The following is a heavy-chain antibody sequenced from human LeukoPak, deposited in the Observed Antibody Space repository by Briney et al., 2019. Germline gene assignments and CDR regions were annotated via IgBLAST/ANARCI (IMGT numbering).Heavy chain of an antibody. CDR2: INKGGDNT. J-gene: IGHJ3*02. CDR1: GFTFGSYA. CDR3: AKLSGSFPLDI. D-gene: IGHD1-26*01. V-gene: IGHV3-23*01. Sequence: GGSLRLSCAASGFTFGSYAMSWVRQAPGKGLEGVSAINKGGDNTYYADSVKGRFTISRDNSKNTLYLQMNSLRAEDTAIYYCAKLSGSFPLDIWGQGTMVPVSS.